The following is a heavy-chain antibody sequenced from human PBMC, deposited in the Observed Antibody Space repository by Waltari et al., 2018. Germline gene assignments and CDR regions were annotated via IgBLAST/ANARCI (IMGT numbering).Heavy chain of an antibody. J-gene: IGHJ4*02. CDR1: GYSFNDYW. CDR3: ARRLSAVNENFDY. CDR2: IDPSDSYS. Sequence: EVQLVQSGAEVKKSGESLTISCQASGYSFNDYWITWVRPKPGKGLEWMGRIDPSDSYSSYSPSFQGHVTFSTDKSINTAYLQWSSVKASDTATYYCARRLSAVNENFDYWGQGTLVTVSP. D-gene: IGHD1-1*01. V-gene: IGHV5-10-1*03.